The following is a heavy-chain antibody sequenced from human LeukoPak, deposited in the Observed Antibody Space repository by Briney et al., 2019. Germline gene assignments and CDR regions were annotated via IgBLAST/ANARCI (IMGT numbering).Heavy chain of an antibody. V-gene: IGHV3-11*01. D-gene: IGHD3-9*01. CDR2: ISSGGGTI. Sequence: SGGSLRLSCAASGFTFSDYYMSWIRQAPGKGLEWLSYISSGGGTIYYADSVKGRFTISRDNAKNSLYLQMNSLRAEDTAVYYCARAKYGTAGNYWGQGTLVTVSS. J-gene: IGHJ4*02. CDR1: GFTFSDYY. CDR3: ARAKYGTAGNY.